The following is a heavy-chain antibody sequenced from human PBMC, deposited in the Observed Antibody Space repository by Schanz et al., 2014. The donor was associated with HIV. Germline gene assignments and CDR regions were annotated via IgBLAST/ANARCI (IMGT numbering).Heavy chain of an antibody. Sequence: EVQLLESGGGLEQPGGSLRLSCAASGLTFSRHAMSWVRQAPGKGLEWVSVISGSGFTTYYADSVNGRFTISRDNSKNTLYLQMTTLRIDDTAVYYCAKPEYDSRGNSQSHFDYWGQGTLVTVSS. CDR1: GLTFSRHA. D-gene: IGHD3-22*01. CDR3: AKPEYDSRGNSQSHFDY. J-gene: IGHJ4*02. V-gene: IGHV3-23*01. CDR2: ISGSGFTT.